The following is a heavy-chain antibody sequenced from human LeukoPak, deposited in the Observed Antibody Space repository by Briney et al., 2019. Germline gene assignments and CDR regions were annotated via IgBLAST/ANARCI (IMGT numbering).Heavy chain of an antibody. J-gene: IGHJ4*02. D-gene: IGHD2-15*01. V-gene: IGHV3-23*01. CDR3: AKQYCSGGSCYSLPDQFDY. CDR2: ISGSGGST. Sequence: GGSLRLSCAASGVTFSSYAMSWVRQAPGKGLEWVSAISGSGGSTYYADSVKGRFTISRDNSKNTLYLQMNSLRAEDTAVYYCAKQYCSGGSCYSLPDQFDYWGQGALVTVSS. CDR1: GVTFSSYA.